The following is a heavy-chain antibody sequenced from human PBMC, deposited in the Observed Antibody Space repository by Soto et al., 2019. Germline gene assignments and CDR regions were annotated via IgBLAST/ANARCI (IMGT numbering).Heavy chain of an antibody. D-gene: IGHD3-10*01. CDR3: ASMGYHYGSGSYPLDY. J-gene: IGHJ4*02. CDR2: MYNSGST. CDR1: GGSISSYY. V-gene: IGHV4-59*08. Sequence: QVELQETGPGLVKPSETLSLTCTVSGGSISSYYWTWIRQPPGKGLEWIGFMYNSGSTHYNPSLKSRVTISLDTSKNQFSLNLRSVTAADTAVYYCASMGYHYGSGSYPLDYWGQGTLVNVSS.